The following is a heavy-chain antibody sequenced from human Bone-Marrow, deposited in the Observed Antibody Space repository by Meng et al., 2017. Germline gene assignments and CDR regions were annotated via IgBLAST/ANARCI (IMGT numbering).Heavy chain of an antibody. D-gene: IGHD6-13*01. CDR3: ARGWQQLSHFDY. J-gene: IGHJ4*02. CDR2: ISYDGSNK. Sequence: LSLTCAASGFTFSSYAMHWVRQAPGKGLEWVAVISYDGSNKHYADSVKGRFTISRDNSKNTLYLQMNSLRAEDTAVYYCARGWQQLSHFDYWGQGTLVTVSS. CDR1: GFTFSSYA. V-gene: IGHV3-30*01.